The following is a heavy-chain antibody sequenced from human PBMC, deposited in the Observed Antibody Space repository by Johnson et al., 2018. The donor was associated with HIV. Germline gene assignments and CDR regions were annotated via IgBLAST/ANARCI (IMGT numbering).Heavy chain of an antibody. J-gene: IGHJ3*02. CDR3: ARDWSWRGSLKGGGAFDI. CDR1: GFTFTSYA. Sequence: SLRLSCAASGFTFTSYAMHWVRQAPGKGLEWVAVVSYDGSTKYYADSVKGRFTISRDNSENTLYLQMNSLRAEDTAVFFCARDWSWRGSLKGGGAFDIWGQGTLVTVSA. CDR2: VSYDGSTK. V-gene: IGHV3-30*04. D-gene: IGHD1-26*01.